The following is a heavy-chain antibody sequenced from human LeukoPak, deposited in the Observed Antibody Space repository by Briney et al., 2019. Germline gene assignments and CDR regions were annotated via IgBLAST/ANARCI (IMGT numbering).Heavy chain of an antibody. CDR2: TYYRSKWDS. V-gene: IGHV6-1*01. D-gene: IGHD2-2*01. CDR1: GDSVSSNSAA. CDR3: ARDHRAFTIRDAFDI. J-gene: IGHJ3*02. Sequence: SQTLSLTCPFSGDSVSSNSAAWNWIRQSPSRGLEGLGRTYYRSKWDSDYEVSVKSRISINADTSKNQFSLQLNSGTPEDTAVYYCARDHRAFTIRDAFDIWGQGTMVTVSS.